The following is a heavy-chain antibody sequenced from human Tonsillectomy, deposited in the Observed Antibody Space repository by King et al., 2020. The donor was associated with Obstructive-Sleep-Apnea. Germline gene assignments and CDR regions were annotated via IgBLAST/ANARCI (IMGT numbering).Heavy chain of an antibody. CDR2: VYPHDSHT. CDR3: ARGHYYDGLDV. Sequence: QPVQSGAEVKKPGESLKISCKGSGYSFSRYWIAWVRQMPGKGLEWMGLVYPHDSHTKYSPSFQGQVTISADKSIRTAYLQCGRLKASDTAMYFCARGHYYDGLDVWGQGTTVTVSS. J-gene: IGHJ6*02. CDR1: GYSFSRYW. V-gene: IGHV5-51*01.